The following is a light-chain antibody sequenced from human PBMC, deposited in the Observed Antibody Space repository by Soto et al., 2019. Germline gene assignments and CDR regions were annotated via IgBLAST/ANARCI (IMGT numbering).Light chain of an antibody. J-gene: IGKJ1*01. Sequence: EIVLTQSPGTLSLSPGEVATLYCRASEGLTNSYLAWYQQKPGQAPSLLIYGASSRATGIPDRFSGSGSGTEFTLTISSLQSEDFAVYYCQQYGSLPWTFGQGTKVDIK. CDR3: QQYGSLPWT. CDR1: EGLTNSY. CDR2: GAS. V-gene: IGKV3-20*01.